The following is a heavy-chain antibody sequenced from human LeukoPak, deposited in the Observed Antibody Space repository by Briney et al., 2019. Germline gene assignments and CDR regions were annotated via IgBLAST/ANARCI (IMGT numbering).Heavy chain of an antibody. CDR3: ATDSIGPATDFDY. Sequence: GGALRLSCAASGFTFSAYGMHWVRQAPGKGLEWVAVIWSDGGKSYNSDSVKGRFTISRDNSKNTLYLQMNSLRADDTAVYYCATDSIGPATDFDYWGQGTLVTVSS. CDR2: IWSDGGKS. V-gene: IGHV3-33*01. J-gene: IGHJ4*02. CDR1: GFTFSAYG. D-gene: IGHD2-2*01.